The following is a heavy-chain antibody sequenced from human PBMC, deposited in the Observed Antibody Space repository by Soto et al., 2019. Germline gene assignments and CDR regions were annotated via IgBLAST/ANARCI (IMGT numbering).Heavy chain of an antibody. CDR2: IYHSGST. CDR1: GGSISSSNW. D-gene: IGHD6-13*01. V-gene: IGHV4-4*02. CDR3: ARDPTGIAAAVPFDY. J-gene: IGHJ4*02. Sequence: SETLSLTCAVSGGSISSSNWWSWVRQPPGKGLEWIGEIYHSGSTNYNPSLKSRVTISVDKSKNQFSLKLSSVTAADTAVYYCARDPTGIAAAVPFDYWGQGTLVTVSS.